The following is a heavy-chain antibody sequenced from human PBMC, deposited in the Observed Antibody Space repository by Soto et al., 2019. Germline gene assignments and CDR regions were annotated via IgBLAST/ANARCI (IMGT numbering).Heavy chain of an antibody. CDR2: IYSGGST. CDR3: AKEGDYVLWFLDL. D-gene: IGHD4-17*01. CDR1: GFTVSSNY. J-gene: IGHJ2*01. V-gene: IGHV3-53*01. Sequence: GGSLRLSCAASGFTVSSNYMSWVRQAPGKGLEWVSVIYSGGSTYYADSVKGRFTISRDNSKNTLYLQMNSLRAEDTAVYYCAKEGDYVLWFLDLSARGSLVTGSS.